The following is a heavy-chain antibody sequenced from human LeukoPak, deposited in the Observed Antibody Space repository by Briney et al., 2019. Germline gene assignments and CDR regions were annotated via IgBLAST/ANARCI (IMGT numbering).Heavy chain of an antibody. D-gene: IGHD2-2*01. V-gene: IGHV4-59*01. CDR3: ARDKKGASCYVY. CDR1: GGSISSYY. Sequence: PSETLSLTCTVSGGSISSYYWSWIRQPPGKGLEWIGYIYYSGSTNYNPSLKSRVTISVDTSKNQFSLKLSSVTAADTAVYYCARDKKGASCYVYWGQGTLVTVSS. CDR2: IYYSGST. J-gene: IGHJ4*02.